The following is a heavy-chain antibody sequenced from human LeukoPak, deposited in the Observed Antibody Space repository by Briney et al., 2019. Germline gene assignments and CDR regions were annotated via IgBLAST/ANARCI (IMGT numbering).Heavy chain of an antibody. Sequence: PSETLSLTCTVSGGSISSGSYYWSWIRQPAGKGLEWIGRIYTSGSTNYNPSLKSRVTISVDTSKNQFSLKLSSVTAADTAVYYCARFASSGWANWFDPWGQGTLVTVSS. D-gene: IGHD6-19*01. CDR3: ARFASSGWANWFDP. J-gene: IGHJ5*02. CDR2: IYTSGST. CDR1: GGSISSGSYY. V-gene: IGHV4-61*02.